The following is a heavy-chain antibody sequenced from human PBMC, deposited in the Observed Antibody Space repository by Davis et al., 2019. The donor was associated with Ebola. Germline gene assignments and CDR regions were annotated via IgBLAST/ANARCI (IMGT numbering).Heavy chain of an antibody. V-gene: IGHV3-21*01. CDR1: GFTFSSYW. CDR2: ISSSSSYI. J-gene: IGHJ4*02. D-gene: IGHD4-17*01. CDR3: ARPMSNYGDYVGYFDN. Sequence: GGSLRLSCAASGFTFSSYWMSWVRQAPGKGLEWVSSISSSSSYIYYADSVKGRFTISRDNAKNSLYLQMNSLRAEDTAVYYCARPMSNYGDYVGYFDNWGQGTLVTVSS.